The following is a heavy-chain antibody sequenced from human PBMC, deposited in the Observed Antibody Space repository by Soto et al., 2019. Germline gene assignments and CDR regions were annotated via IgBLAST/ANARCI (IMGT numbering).Heavy chain of an antibody. CDR2: INHSGST. J-gene: IGHJ3*02. Sequence: QVQLQQWGAGLLKPSETLSLTCAVYGGSFSGYYWSWIRQPPGKGLEWIGEINHSGSTNYNPSHKRRVAISVDTSKNQLSLKLSSVTAADTAVYYCARSRGGAFDIWGQGTMVTVSS. CDR3: ARSRGGAFDI. CDR1: GGSFSGYY. V-gene: IGHV4-34*01. D-gene: IGHD3-16*01.